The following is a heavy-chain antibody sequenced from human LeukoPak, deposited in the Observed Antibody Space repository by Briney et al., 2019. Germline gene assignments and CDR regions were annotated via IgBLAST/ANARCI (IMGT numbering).Heavy chain of an antibody. CDR2: IIPIFGTA. J-gene: IGHJ5*02. CDR3: ARVLGSPNWFDP. Sequence: SVKVSCKASGGTFSSYAISWVRQAPGQGLEWMGGIIPIFGTANYAQKFQGRVTITTDESTSTAYMELSSLRSEDTAVYYCARVLGSPNWFDPWGQGTLVTVSS. V-gene: IGHV1-69*05. D-gene: IGHD2-15*01. CDR1: GGTFSSYA.